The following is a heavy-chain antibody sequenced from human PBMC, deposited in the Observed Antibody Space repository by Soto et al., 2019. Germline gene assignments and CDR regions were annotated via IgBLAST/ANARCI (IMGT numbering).Heavy chain of an antibody. CDR3: TTVNYYDSSGYRPDAFDI. D-gene: IGHD3-22*01. CDR1: GFTFSNAW. CDR2: IKSKTDGGTT. Sequence: GGSLRLSCAASGFTFSNAWMSWVRQAPGKGLEWVGRIKSKTDGGTTDYAAPVKGRFTISRDDSKNMLYLQMNSLKTEDTVLYYCTTVNYYDSSGYRPDAFDIWGQGTMVTVSS. V-gene: IGHV3-15*01. J-gene: IGHJ3*02.